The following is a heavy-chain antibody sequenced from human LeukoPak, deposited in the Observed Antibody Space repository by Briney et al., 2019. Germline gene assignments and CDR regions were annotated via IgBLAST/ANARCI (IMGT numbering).Heavy chain of an antibody. Sequence: SSETLSLTCTVSGGSISSYYWSWIRQPPGKGLEWIGYIYYSGSANYNPSLKSRVTISVDTSKNQFSLKLSSVTAADTAVYYCARAGSSSVDYWGQGTLVTVSS. V-gene: IGHV4-59*01. CDR3: ARAGSSSVDY. CDR1: GGSISSYY. CDR2: IYYSGSA. D-gene: IGHD6-6*01. J-gene: IGHJ4*02.